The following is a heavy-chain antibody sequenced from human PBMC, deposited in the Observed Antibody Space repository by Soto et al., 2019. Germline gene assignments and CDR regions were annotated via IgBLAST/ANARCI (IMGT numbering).Heavy chain of an antibody. Sequence: GSLRLSWAASGFTFIHHTMSWVRQAPGKGLEWASSISDSGDSRYYAGSVKGRFTISRDNSKNTLYLQMNSLGAEDTAVYYCASRNYYDTNGYYSWYTFDFSGQGTLVTVSS. J-gene: IGHJ4*02. CDR1: GFTFIHHT. CDR2: ISDSGDSR. V-gene: IGHV3-23*01. CDR3: ASRNYYDTNGYYSWYTFDF. D-gene: IGHD3-22*01.